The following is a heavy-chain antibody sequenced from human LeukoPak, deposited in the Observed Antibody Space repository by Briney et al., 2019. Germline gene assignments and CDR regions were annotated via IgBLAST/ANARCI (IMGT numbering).Heavy chain of an antibody. CDR2: IPSDGRHK. Sequence: PGGSLRLSCAASGFTFSTYGMHWVRQAPGKGLEWVAVIPSDGRHKFYTDSVKGRFTISRDNAKNSVYLQMNSLRAEDTAVYYCTRAVAAADFSPGYWGQGTLVTVSS. CDR1: GFTFSTYG. D-gene: IGHD6-13*01. J-gene: IGHJ4*02. V-gene: IGHV3-30*03. CDR3: TRAVAAADFSPGY.